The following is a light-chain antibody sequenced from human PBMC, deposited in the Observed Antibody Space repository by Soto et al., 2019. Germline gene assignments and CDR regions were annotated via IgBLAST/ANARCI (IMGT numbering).Light chain of an antibody. J-gene: IGKJ4*01. Sequence: DIQMTQSPSSLSSSVGDRVTITCRASQTIGTFLNWYQKKPGKAPKLLIYAASSLQSGVPSTFSGSGSGTDFTLTISSLQPEDFVTYYCQQSYSTLPFGGGTKVEIK. CDR3: QQSYSTLP. V-gene: IGKV1-39*01. CDR2: AAS. CDR1: QTIGTF.